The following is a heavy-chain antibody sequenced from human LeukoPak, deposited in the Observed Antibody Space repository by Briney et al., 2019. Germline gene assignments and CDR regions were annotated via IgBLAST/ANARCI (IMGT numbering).Heavy chain of an antibody. Sequence: GGSLRLSCAASGFIFSSYEMKWVRQAPGKGLEWVSYISSSGSTIYYADSVKGRFTISRDNAKNSLYLQMNSLRAEDTAVYYCAELGITMIGGVWGKGTTVTISS. J-gene: IGHJ6*04. CDR1: GFIFSSYE. V-gene: IGHV3-48*03. CDR3: AELGITMIGGV. CDR2: ISSSGSTI. D-gene: IGHD3-10*02.